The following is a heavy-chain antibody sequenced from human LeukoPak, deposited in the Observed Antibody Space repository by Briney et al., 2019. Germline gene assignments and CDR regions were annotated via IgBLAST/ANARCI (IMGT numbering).Heavy chain of an antibody. D-gene: IGHD5-18*01. CDR3: TRDGIQVLDY. J-gene: IGHJ4*02. V-gene: IGHV6-1*01. CDR1: GDSVSSNSAA. CDR2: TYYRSKWYN. Sequence: SQTLSLTCAISGDSVSSNSAAWNWIRQSPSRGLKWLGRTYYRSKWYNDYAVSVKSRIVINPDTSKNQFSLQLSSVTPEDTAVYYCTRDGIQVLDYWGQGILVTVSS.